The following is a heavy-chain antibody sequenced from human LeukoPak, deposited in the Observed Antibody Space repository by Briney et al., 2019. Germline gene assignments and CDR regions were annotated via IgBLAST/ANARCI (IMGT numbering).Heavy chain of an antibody. J-gene: IGHJ3*02. CDR2: IYTTGTD. Sequence: SETLSLTCIISGGSIGPYYWSWIRQAAGKGPEWIGRIYTTGTDDYNPSLKGRVFLSVDTSKNQFSLKVTSVTAADTAVYYCARDHSSSSWMDSFEIWGPGTKVTVSS. CDR3: ARDHSSSSWMDSFEI. V-gene: IGHV4-4*07. CDR1: GGSIGPYY. D-gene: IGHD6-6*01.